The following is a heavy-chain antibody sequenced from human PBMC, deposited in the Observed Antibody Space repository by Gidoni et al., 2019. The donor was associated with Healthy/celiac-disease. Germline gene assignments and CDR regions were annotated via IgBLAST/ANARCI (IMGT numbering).Heavy chain of an antibody. CDR3: ARQGYYDSSGSTNPSLIGY. Sequence: QVQLQESGPGLVKPSETLSLTCTVSGGSLSSYSWSWIRQPPGKGLEWIGYIYYSGSTNYNPSLKSRVTISVDTSKNQFSLKLSSVTAADTAVYYCARQGYYDSSGSTNPSLIGYWGQGTLDTVSS. J-gene: IGHJ4*02. V-gene: IGHV4-59*08. D-gene: IGHD3-22*01. CDR1: GGSLSSYS. CDR2: IYYSGST.